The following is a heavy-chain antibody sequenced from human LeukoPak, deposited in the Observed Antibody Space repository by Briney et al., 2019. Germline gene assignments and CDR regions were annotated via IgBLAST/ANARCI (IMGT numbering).Heavy chain of an antibody. CDR1: GGSFSGYY. V-gene: IGHV4-34*01. CDR2: IIHSGVT. Sequence: PSETLSLTCAVHGGSFSGYYWTWVRQPPGKGLGWIGEIIHSGVTNYNPSLKSRLTISLSPSKSQFSLKLTSVTAADTALYYCARGPVYGSGSYLPDYWGQGTLVTVSS. D-gene: IGHD3-10*01. J-gene: IGHJ4*02. CDR3: ARGPVYGSGSYLPDY.